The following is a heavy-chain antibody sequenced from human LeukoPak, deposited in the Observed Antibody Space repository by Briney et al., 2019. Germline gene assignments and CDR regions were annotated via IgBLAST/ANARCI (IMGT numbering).Heavy chain of an antibody. CDR1: GGSFSGYY. Sequence: SETLSLTCAVYGGSFSGYYWSWIRQPPGKGLEWIGEINHSGSTNYNPSLKSRVTISVDTSKNQFPLKLSSVTAADTAVYYCARGLLWFGEPGDWFDPWGQGTLVTVSS. CDR3: ARGLLWFGEPGDWFDP. CDR2: INHSGST. J-gene: IGHJ5*02. D-gene: IGHD3-10*01. V-gene: IGHV4-34*01.